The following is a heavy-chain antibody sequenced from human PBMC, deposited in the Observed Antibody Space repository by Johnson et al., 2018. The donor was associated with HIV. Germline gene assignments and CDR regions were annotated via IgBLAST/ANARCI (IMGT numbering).Heavy chain of an antibody. V-gene: IGHV3-15*01. D-gene: IGHD1-26*01. CDR3: TTGHSGSYLGAFDI. Sequence: VQLVESGGGLVKPGGSLRLSCAASGFTFSNAWMSWVRQAPGKGLEWVGRLKSKTDGGTTDYAAPVKGRFTISRDDSKNTLSLQMNSLKTEGTAVYYCTTGHSGSYLGAFDIWGQGTMVTVSS. CDR2: LKSKTDGGTT. CDR1: GFTFSNAW. J-gene: IGHJ3*02.